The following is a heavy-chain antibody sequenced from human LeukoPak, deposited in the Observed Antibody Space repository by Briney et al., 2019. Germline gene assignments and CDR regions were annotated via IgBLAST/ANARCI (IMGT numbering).Heavy chain of an antibody. D-gene: IGHD3-10*02. Sequence: PGGSLRLSCAASGFTFSNYVMSWVRQAPGKGLEWVSSFSDSGGYTYYADSVKGWLTISRDNSKNTVYLQMNSLRAEDTALYYCAKGVLGYSVPFLDCWGQGVLVTVSS. CDR2: FSDSGGYT. CDR1: GFTFSNYV. V-gene: IGHV3-23*01. J-gene: IGHJ4*02. CDR3: AKGVLGYSVPFLDC.